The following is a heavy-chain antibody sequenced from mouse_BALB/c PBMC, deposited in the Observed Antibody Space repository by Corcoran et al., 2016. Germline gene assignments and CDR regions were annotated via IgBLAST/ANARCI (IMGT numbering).Heavy chain of an antibody. J-gene: IGHJ4*01. CDR1: GYTFSSYW. D-gene: IGHD2-1*01. V-gene: IGHV1-9*01. CDR2: ILPGSGST. Sequence: QVQLQQSGAELMKPGASVKISCKATGYTFSSYWIEWVKQRPGHGLEWIGEILPGSGSTNYNEKFKGKATFTADTSSNTAYMQLGSLTSEDSAVYYCAREGNYKMDYWGQGTSVTVSS. CDR3: AREGNYKMDY.